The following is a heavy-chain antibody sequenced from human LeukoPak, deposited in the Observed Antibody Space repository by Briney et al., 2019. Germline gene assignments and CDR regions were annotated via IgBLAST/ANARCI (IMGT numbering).Heavy chain of an antibody. CDR1: GFTFSSYA. J-gene: IGHJ4*02. D-gene: IGHD3-22*01. CDR3: ARVEYYYDSSGYFDY. CDR2: ISGSGGST. V-gene: IGHV3-23*01. Sequence: GGSLRLSCAASGFTFSSYAMSWVRQAPGKGLEWVSAISGSGGSTYYADSVKGRFTISRDNSKNTLYLQMNSLRAEDTALYYCARVEYYYDSSGYFDYWGQGTLVTVSS.